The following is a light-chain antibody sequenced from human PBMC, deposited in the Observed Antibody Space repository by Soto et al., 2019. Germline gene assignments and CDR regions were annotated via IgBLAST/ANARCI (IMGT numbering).Light chain of an antibody. CDR2: EVS. V-gene: IGLV2-14*01. CDR1: SSDVGAYNY. CDR3: SSHTISSTPYV. J-gene: IGLJ1*01. Sequence: QSVLAQPASVSGSPGQSITISCTGTSSDVGAYNYVSWYQQHPGKAPKLMIYEVSNRPSGVSNRFSGSKSGSTASLTISGLQAEDEADYYCSSHTISSTPYVFGNGTKVTGL.